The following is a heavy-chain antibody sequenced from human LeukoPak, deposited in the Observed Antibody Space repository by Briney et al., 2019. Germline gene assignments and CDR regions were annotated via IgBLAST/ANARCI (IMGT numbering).Heavy chain of an antibody. V-gene: IGHV3-48*01. Sequence: PGGSLRLSCAASGFTFSSYSMNWVRQAPGKGLEWVSYISSSSSTIYYADSVKGRFTISRDNAKNSLYLQMNGLRAEDTAVYYCAREWFGEQIDYWGQGTLVTVSS. CDR2: ISSSSSTI. D-gene: IGHD3-10*01. CDR3: AREWFGEQIDY. CDR1: GFTFSSYS. J-gene: IGHJ4*02.